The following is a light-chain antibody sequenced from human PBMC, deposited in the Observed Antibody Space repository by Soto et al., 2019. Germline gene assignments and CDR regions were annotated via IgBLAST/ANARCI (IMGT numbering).Light chain of an antibody. CDR3: QQYNSFT. CDR1: QDIGGR. CDR2: KAS. V-gene: IGKV1-5*03. Sequence: DIQMTQSPSSVSASVGDRITITCRASQDIGGRLAWFQQKPGKAPKLLIYKASSLESGVPSRFSGSGSGTEFTLTISSLQPDDFATYYCQQYNSFTFGQGTKVDIK. J-gene: IGKJ1*01.